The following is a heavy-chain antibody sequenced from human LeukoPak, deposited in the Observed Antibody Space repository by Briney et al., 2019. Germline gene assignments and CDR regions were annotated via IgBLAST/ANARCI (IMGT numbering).Heavy chain of an antibody. J-gene: IGHJ4*02. CDR2: FDPEDGET. CDR3: ATPSYYYDSGGYYCWDY. D-gene: IGHD3-22*01. Sequence: ASVKVSCKVSGYTLTELSMHWVRQAPGKGLEWMGGFDPEDGETIYAQKFQGRVTMTEDTSTDTAYMELSSLRSEDTAVYYCATPSYYYDSGGYYCWDYWGQGTLVTVSS. CDR1: GYTLTELS. V-gene: IGHV1-24*01.